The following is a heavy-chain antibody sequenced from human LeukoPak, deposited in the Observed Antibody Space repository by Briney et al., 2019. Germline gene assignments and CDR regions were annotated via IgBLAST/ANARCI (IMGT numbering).Heavy chain of an antibody. CDR2: INHSGST. CDR3: ATNTRAYYYDSSGYYVPSYFDY. Sequence: SETLSLTCAVYGGSFSGYYWSWIRQPPGKGLEWIGEINHSGSTNYNPSLKSRVTISVDTSKNQFSLKLNSLTAADTAVYYCATNTRAYYYDSSGYYVPSYFDYWGQGTLVTASS. V-gene: IGHV4-34*01. J-gene: IGHJ4*02. D-gene: IGHD3-22*01. CDR1: GGSFSGYY.